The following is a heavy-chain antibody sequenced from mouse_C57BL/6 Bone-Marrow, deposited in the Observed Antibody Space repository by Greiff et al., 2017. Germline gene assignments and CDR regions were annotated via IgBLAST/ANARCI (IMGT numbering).Heavy chain of an antibody. Sequence: DVQLQESGAELVRPGASVKLSCTASGFNIKDDYMHWVKQRPEQGLEWIGWIDPENGDTEYASKFQGKATITADTTSNTAYLQLSSLTYEDTDVYYCTKGLTTFDYWGQGTTLTVSS. J-gene: IGHJ2*01. V-gene: IGHV14-4*01. CDR1: GFNIKDDY. D-gene: IGHD1-1*01. CDR3: TKGLTTFDY. CDR2: IDPENGDT.